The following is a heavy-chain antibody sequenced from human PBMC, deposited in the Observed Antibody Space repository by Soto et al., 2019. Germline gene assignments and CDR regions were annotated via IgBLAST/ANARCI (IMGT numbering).Heavy chain of an antibody. D-gene: IGHD6-19*01. CDR3: AGGSIRVAGSSAYYGMDV. CDR2: IIPVFGIV. V-gene: IGHV1-69*13. CDR1: GGHPSNSA. Sequence: AGSVKVYFKASGGHPSNSAISLVRQAPGQGLEWMGGIIPVFGIVSYAQNFQGRVTITADESTSTAYMELSSLRSEDTAVYFCAGGSIRVAGSSAYYGMDVWGQGTTVTVSS. J-gene: IGHJ6*01.